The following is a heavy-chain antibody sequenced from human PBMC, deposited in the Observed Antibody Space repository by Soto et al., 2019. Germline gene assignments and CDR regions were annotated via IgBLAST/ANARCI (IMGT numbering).Heavy chain of an antibody. CDR1: GVTVSSHA. Sequence: EVQVLESGGGLVQPGGSLRLSCEGSGVTVSSHAMTWIRQAPGKGPEWVSTVTADGGTYYADSVKGRFAMSRDTSENTLYLQMNSLGAEDTADYYCAPHVSCSGGSCQYDAFAIRGQVTMVTVSS. D-gene: IGHD2-15*01. V-gene: IGHV3-23*01. CDR3: APHVSCSGGSCQYDAFAI. J-gene: IGHJ3*02. CDR2: VTADGGT.